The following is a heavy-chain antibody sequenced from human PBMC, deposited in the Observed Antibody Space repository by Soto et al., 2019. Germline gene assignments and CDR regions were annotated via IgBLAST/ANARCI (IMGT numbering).Heavy chain of an antibody. CDR2: ISGNGYTT. Sequence: EVHVLESGGDLVQPGGSLRLTCAVSGFTFTTSSINWVRQAPGKGLEWVSSISGNGYTTYYADSVTGRFTISTDNSKSTVVLQMNSLRVEDTVLYYCAKGVEHSTADAFETWGQGTMVTVSS. CDR1: GFTFTTSS. J-gene: IGHJ3*02. CDR3: AKGVEHSTADAFET. V-gene: IGHV3-23*01. D-gene: IGHD5-18*01.